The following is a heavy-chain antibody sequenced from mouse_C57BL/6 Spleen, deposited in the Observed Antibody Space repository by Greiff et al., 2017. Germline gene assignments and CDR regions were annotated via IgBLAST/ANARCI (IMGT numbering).Heavy chain of an antibody. CDR2: ISSGGSYT. J-gene: IGHJ1*03. CDR1: GFTFSSYG. Sequence: EVQVVESGGDLVKPGGSLKLSCAASGFTFSSYGMSWVRQTPDKRLEWVATISSGGSYTYYPDSVKGRFTISRDNAKNTLYLQMSSLKSEDTAMYYCARHDYSNYGYWYFDVWGTGTTVTVSS. V-gene: IGHV5-6*01. CDR3: ARHDYSNYGYWYFDV. D-gene: IGHD2-5*01.